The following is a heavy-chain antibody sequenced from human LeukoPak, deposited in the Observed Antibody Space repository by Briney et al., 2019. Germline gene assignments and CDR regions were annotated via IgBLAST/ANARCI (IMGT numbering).Heavy chain of an antibody. CDR3: ARDGWFGEDPVYAFDI. J-gene: IGHJ3*02. Sequence: GGSLRLSCAASGFTFSSYSMNWVRQAPGKGLEWVSSISSSSSYIYYADSVKGRFTISRDNAKNSLYLQMNSLRAEDTAVYYCARDGWFGEDPVYAFDIWGQGTTVTVSS. D-gene: IGHD3-10*01. V-gene: IGHV3-21*01. CDR2: ISSSSSYI. CDR1: GFTFSSYS.